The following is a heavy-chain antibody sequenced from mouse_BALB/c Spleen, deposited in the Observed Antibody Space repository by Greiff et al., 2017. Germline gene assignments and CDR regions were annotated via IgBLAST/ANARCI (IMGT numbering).Heavy chain of an antibody. CDR3: AREGYGSSYRYFDV. CDR1: GYAFSSYW. D-gene: IGHD1-1*01. Sequence: QVQLKQSGAELVRPGSSVKISCKASGYAFSSYWMNWVKQRPGQGLEWIGQIYPGDGDTNYNGKFKGKATLTTDKSSSTAYMQLSRLTSEDSAVYFCAREGYGSSYRYFDVWGAGTTVTVSS. CDR2: IYPGDGDT. V-gene: IGHV1-80*01. J-gene: IGHJ1*01.